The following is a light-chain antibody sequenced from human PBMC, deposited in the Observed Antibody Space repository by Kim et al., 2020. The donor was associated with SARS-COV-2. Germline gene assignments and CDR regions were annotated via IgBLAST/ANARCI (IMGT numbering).Light chain of an antibody. CDR3: QAWDSTTASVV. J-gene: IGLJ2*01. V-gene: IGLV3-1*01. CDR1: KLGDRY. Sequence: PGQTASITCSGDKLGDRYACWYQQRPGQSPVLVIYQDSKRPSGIAERCSGSNSGNTATLTISGTQAMDEADYYCQAWDSTTASVVFGGGTQLTVL. CDR2: QDS.